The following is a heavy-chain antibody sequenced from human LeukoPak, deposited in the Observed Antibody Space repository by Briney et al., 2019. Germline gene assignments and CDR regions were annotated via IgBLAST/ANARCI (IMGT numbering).Heavy chain of an antibody. CDR3: ARGGSSTTIAY. J-gene: IGHJ4*02. D-gene: IGHD6-13*01. CDR2: ISSSAHYT. CDR1: GFTFSVYY. Sequence: GGSLRLSCAASGFTFSVYYMSWIRQSPGKGLQWVSYISSSAHYTYYADSVKGRFTISRDSAKNSLYLQMTSLRAEDTAVYYCARGGSSTTIAYWGQGTLVTVSS. V-gene: IGHV3-11*05.